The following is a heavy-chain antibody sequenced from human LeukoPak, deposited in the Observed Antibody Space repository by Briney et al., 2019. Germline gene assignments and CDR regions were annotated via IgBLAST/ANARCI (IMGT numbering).Heavy chain of an antibody. V-gene: IGHV1-69*04. CDR1: GGTFSSYA. CDR3: ARPSWEDAFDI. Sequence: SVKVSRKASGGTFSSYAISWVRQAPGQGLEWMGRIIPILGIANYAQKFQGRVTITADKSTSTAYMELRSLRSDDTAVYYCARPSWEDAFDIWGQGTMVTVSS. J-gene: IGHJ3*02. CDR2: IIPILGIA. D-gene: IGHD1-26*01.